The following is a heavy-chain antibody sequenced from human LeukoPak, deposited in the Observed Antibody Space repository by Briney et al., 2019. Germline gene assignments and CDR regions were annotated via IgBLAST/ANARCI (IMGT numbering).Heavy chain of an antibody. V-gene: IGHV3-30*18. CDR3: AKGAVDTAMVDYYYYYGMDV. CDR2: ISYDGSNK. D-gene: IGHD5-18*01. Sequence: GRSLRLSCAASGFTFSSYGMHWVRQAPGKGLEWVAVISYDGSNKYYADPVKGRFTISRDNSKNTLYLQMNSLRAEDTAVYYCAKGAVDTAMVDYYYYYGMDVWGKGTSVTVSS. J-gene: IGHJ6*04. CDR1: GFTFSSYG.